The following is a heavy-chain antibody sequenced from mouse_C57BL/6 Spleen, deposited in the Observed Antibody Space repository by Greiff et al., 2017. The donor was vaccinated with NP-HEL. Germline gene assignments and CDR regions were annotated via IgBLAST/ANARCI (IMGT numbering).Heavy chain of an antibody. D-gene: IGHD1-1*01. CDR2: IDPNSGGT. V-gene: IGHV1-72*01. CDR3: ARDYGSNRWYFDV. Sequence: VQLQQPGAELVKPGASVKLSCKASGYTFTSYWMHWVKQRPGRGLEWIGRIDPNSGGTKYNEKFKSKATLTVDKPSSTAYMQLSSLTSEASAVYDCARDYGSNRWYFDVWGTGTTVTVSS. J-gene: IGHJ1*03. CDR1: GYTFTSYW.